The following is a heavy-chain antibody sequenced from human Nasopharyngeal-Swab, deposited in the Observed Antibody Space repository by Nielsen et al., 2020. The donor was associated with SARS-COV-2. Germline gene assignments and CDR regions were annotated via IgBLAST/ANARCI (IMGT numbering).Heavy chain of an antibody. CDR2: INHSGST. J-gene: IGHJ5*02. Sequence: SETLSLTCAVYGGSFSGYYWSWIRQPPGKGLEWIGEINHSGSTNYNPSLKSRVTISVDTSKNQFSLKLSSVTAADTAVYYCARGQGYYYGSGSHWFDPRGQGTLVTVSS. D-gene: IGHD3-10*01. CDR3: ARGQGYYYGSGSHWFDP. V-gene: IGHV4-34*01. CDR1: GGSFSGYY.